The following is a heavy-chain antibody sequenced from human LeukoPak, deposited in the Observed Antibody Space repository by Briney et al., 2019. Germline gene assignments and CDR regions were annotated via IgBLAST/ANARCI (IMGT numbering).Heavy chain of an antibody. CDR1: GFTFRDYN. V-gene: IGHV3-72*01. Sequence: GGSLRLSCAASGFTFRDYNIDWVRQAPGKGLEWVGRTKPYSHATEYAASVNGRFSISRDDSRNSLYLQMNSLKIEDTAVYYCVRGFHSFDVWGRGTLVTVSS. CDR3: VRGFHSFDV. J-gene: IGHJ2*01. CDR2: TKPYSHAT.